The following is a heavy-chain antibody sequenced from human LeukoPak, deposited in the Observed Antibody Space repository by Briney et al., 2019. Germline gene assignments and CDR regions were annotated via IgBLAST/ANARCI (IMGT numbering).Heavy chain of an antibody. CDR3: AEDTIRKFYYGSGSYYYNWFDP. CDR2: IKSDGQIT. CDR1: GFTFNNYW. V-gene: IGHV3-74*01. D-gene: IGHD3-10*01. J-gene: IGHJ5*02. Sequence: GGSLRLSCAASGFTFNNYWMHWVRQAPGKGLVWVSRIKSDGQITTYADSVKGRFTTSRDNAKNTFYLQMNSLRVEDAAVYYCAEDTIRKFYYGSGSYYYNWFDPWGQGTLVTVSS.